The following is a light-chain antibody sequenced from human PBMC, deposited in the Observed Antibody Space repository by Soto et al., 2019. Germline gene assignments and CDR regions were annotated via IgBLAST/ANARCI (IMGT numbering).Light chain of an antibody. CDR2: GAS. J-gene: IGKJ5*01. Sequence: EIVFTQFPGTLSLSPWERSTPSCNARQSVSSNYLAWYQQRPGQPPNLLIFGASNRAPGIPDSFIGSGSGTDFTLPISRLEPEDFAVYYCHQRRGWPRGSFGQGTRLEIK. CDR3: HQRRGWPRGS. V-gene: IGKV3D-20*02. CDR1: QSVSSNY.